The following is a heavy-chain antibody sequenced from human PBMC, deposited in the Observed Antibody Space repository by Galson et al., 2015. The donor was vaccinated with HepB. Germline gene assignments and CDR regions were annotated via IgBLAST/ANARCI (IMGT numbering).Heavy chain of an antibody. CDR3: ARGGMATMGGSTFDY. V-gene: IGHV1-18*01. J-gene: IGHJ4*02. D-gene: IGHD5-24*01. Sequence: SVKVSCKASGYVFTDYGINWVRQAPGQGLEWMGWISGYNGNANSAQKLQGRVTMTTDTSTSTAYMELRSLRSDDTAVYYCARGGMATMGGSTFDYWGQGALVTVSS. CDR2: ISGYNGNA. CDR1: GYVFTDYG.